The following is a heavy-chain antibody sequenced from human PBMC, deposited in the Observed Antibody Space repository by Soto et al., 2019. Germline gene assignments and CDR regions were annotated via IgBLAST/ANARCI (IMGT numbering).Heavy chain of an antibody. V-gene: IGHV4-39*01. CDR2: IYYSGSI. CDR1: GGSISSSNYY. Sequence: QLQLQESGPGLVKPSETLSLTCTVSGGSISSSNYYWGWIRQPPGKGLEWIGSIYYSGSIYDNPSLKSRVTISVDTSKNQFSLMLTSVTAADTAVYYCARHVINSGGWYVWFDPWGQGTLVTVSS. D-gene: IGHD6-19*01. J-gene: IGHJ5*02. CDR3: ARHVINSGGWYVWFDP.